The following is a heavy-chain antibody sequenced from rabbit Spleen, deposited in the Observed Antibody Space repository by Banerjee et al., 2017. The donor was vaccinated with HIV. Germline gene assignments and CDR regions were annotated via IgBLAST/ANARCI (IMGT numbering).Heavy chain of an antibody. Sequence: QEQLVESGGGLVKPGGTLTLTCKASGIDFSSGYDICWVRQAPGKGLEWIACIDSGSSGFTYFASWAKGRFTISKTSSTTVTLQMTSLTAADTATYFCARDGTGGSYFALWGPGTLVTVS. D-gene: IGHD8-1*01. J-gene: IGHJ4*01. CDR3: ARDGTGGSYFAL. CDR1: GIDFSSGYD. V-gene: IGHV1S45*01. CDR2: IDSGSSGFT.